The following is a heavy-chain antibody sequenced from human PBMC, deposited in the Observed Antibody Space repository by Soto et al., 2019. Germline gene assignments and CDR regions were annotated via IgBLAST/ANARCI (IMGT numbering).Heavy chain of an antibody. CDR1: GYTLLHYG. CDR3: VRLGDSYGYRGSYYFDY. Sequence: QVQLVQSGTEVKKPGASVKVSCKASGYTLLHYGIGWVRQAPGQGLEWVGWIGAYKGDTDYAQKFQGRVTMTANTSTSTAFMELRSLRSDDTALYFCVRLGDSYGYRGSYYFDYWGQGTLVTVSS. V-gene: IGHV1-18*01. D-gene: IGHD1-26*01. J-gene: IGHJ4*02. CDR2: IGAYKGDT.